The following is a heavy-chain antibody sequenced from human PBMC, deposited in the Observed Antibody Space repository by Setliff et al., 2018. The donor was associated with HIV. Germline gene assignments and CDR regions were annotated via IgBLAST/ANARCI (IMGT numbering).Heavy chain of an antibody. J-gene: IGHJ5*02. CDR1: GYNFENYA. CDR3: ARALYGDYGGDLNWLDP. D-gene: IGHD4-17*01. V-gene: IGHV7-4-1*02. Sequence: ASVKVSCRTSGYNFENYAINWVRQAPGQGLEWMGWINTNSGSPTYAQAFTGRFLFSVDTVVATAYLQINNLKTEDTAVYYCARALYGDYGGDLNWLDPWGQGTRVTVSS. CDR2: INTNSGSP.